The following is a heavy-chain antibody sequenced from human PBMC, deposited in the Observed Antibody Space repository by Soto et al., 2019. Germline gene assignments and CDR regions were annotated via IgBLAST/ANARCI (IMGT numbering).Heavy chain of an antibody. CDR3: AREGWFGELSIYYYYMDV. CDR2: ISSSSSTI. CDR1: GFTFSSYS. V-gene: IGHV3-48*01. J-gene: IGHJ6*03. D-gene: IGHD3-10*01. Sequence: GGSLRLSCAASGFTFSSYSMNWVRQAPGKGLEWVSYISSSSSTIYYADTVKGRFTISRDNAKNSLYLQMNSLRAEDTAVYYFAREGWFGELSIYYYYMDVWGKGTTVTVSS.